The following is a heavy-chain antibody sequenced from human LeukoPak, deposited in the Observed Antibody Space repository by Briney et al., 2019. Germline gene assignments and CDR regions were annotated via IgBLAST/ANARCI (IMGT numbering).Heavy chain of an antibody. CDR2: ISSSSSYI. J-gene: IGHJ6*02. Sequence: GGSLRLSCAASGFTFSSYSMNWVRQAPGKGLEWVSSISSSSSYIYYADSVKGRFTISRDNAKNSLYLQMNSLRAEDTAVYYCARYGSGSYGNYYGMDVWGQGTTVTVSS. CDR3: ARYGSGSYGNYYGMDV. V-gene: IGHV3-21*01. D-gene: IGHD3-10*01. CDR1: GFTFSSYS.